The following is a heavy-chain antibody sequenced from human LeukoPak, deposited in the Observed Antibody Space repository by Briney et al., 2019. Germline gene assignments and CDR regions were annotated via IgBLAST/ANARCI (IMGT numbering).Heavy chain of an antibody. Sequence: SETLSLTCAVYGGSFSGYYWSWIRQPPGKGLERIGEINHSGSTNYNPSLKSRVTISVDTSKNQFSLKLSSVTAADTAVYYCARLKRQFGVVNNPFDPWGQGTLVTVSS. CDR2: INHSGST. J-gene: IGHJ5*02. CDR3: ARLKRQFGVVNNPFDP. V-gene: IGHV4-34*01. D-gene: IGHD3-3*01. CDR1: GGSFSGYY.